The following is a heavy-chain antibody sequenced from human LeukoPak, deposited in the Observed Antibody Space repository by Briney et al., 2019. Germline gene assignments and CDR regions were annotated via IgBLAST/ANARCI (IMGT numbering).Heavy chain of an antibody. J-gene: IGHJ4*02. V-gene: IGHV1-18*01. CDR3: ARDVTDYDYVWGSYRYASPPFDY. Sequence: ASVKVSCKASGYTFTSYGISWVRQAPGQGLEWMGWISAYNGNTNYAQKLQGRVTMTTDTSTSTAYMELRSLRSDDTAVYYCARDVTDYDYVWGSYRYASPPFDYWGQGTLVTVSS. D-gene: IGHD3-16*02. CDR2: ISAYNGNT. CDR1: GYTFTSYG.